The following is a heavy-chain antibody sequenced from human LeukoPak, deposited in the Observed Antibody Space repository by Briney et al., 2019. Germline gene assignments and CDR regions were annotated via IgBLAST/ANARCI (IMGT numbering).Heavy chain of an antibody. V-gene: IGHV3-23*01. D-gene: IGHD4-17*01. CDR3: AKDHNDYGDYGAFDY. CDR1: GFTFSSYA. CDR2: ISGSGGST. J-gene: IGHJ4*02. Sequence: GGSLRLSCAASGFTFSSYAMSWVRQAPGKGLEWVSAISGSGGSTYYADSVKGPFTISRDNSKNTLYLQMNSLRAEDTAVYYCAKDHNDYGDYGAFDYWGQGTLVTVSS.